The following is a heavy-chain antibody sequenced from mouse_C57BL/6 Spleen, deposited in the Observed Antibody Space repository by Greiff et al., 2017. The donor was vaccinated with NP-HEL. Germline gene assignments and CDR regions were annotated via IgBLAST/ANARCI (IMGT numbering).Heavy chain of an antibody. V-gene: IGHV10-3*01. J-gene: IGHJ4*01. CDR2: IRSKSSNYAT. D-gene: IGHD1-1*01. Sequence: EVQLVESGGGLVQPKGSLKLSCAASGFTFNTYAMHWVRQAPGKGLEWVARIRSKSSNYATYYADSVKDRFTISRDDSQSMLYLQMNNLKTEDTAMYYCVREGGYYYGSSYDYAMDYWGQGTSVTVSS. CDR1: GFTFNTYA. CDR3: VREGGYYYGSSYDYAMDY.